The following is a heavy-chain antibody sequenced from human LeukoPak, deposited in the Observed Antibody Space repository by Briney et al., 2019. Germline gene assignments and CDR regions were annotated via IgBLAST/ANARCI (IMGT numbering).Heavy chain of an antibody. CDR3: ARDRGVAVAGTQHYYYYYGMDV. J-gene: IGHJ6*02. CDR2: INPNSGGT. Sequence: GASVKVSCKASGYTFTGYYMHWVRQAPGQGLEWMGWINPNSGGTNYAQKFQGRVTMTRDTSISTAYMELSRLRSDDTAVYYCARDRGVAVAGTQHYYYYYGMDVWGQGTTVTVSS. CDR1: GYTFTGYY. D-gene: IGHD6-19*01. V-gene: IGHV1-2*02.